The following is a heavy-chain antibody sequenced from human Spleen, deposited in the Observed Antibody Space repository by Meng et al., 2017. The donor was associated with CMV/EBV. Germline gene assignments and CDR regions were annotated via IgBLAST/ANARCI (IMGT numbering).Heavy chain of an antibody. V-gene: IGHV3-23*01. J-gene: IGHJ4*02. CDR2: TDGSGDST. D-gene: IGHD1-7*01. Sequence: SCVTSGFTFNSYAMSWVRQAPGKGLEWVSGTDGSGDSTYYADSVKGRFTIFKDSSKNTLYLQMNSLRAEDTAMYFCAKDVWNYAFDYWGQGTLVTVSS. CDR3: AKDVWNYAFDY. CDR1: GFTFNSYA.